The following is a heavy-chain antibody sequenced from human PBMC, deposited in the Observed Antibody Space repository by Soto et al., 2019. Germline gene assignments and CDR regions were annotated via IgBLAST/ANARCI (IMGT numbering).Heavy chain of an antibody. CDR1: GLKFSNYW. Sequence: GGSLRLSCAASGLKFSNYWMSWVRQAPGKGLEWVGNIKHDTSEAHYADSVKGRFTITRDNIKNFLFLQMNGLRADDTASYYCAXDGLLFSGPYRPSRFDYWGLGTLVTVSS. CDR3: AXDGLLFSGPYRPSRFDY. D-gene: IGHD3-16*02. J-gene: IGHJ4*02. V-gene: IGHV3-7*03. CDR2: IKHDTSEA.